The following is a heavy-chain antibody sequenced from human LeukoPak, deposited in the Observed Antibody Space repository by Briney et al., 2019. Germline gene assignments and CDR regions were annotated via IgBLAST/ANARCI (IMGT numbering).Heavy chain of an antibody. D-gene: IGHD6-19*01. CDR1: TGSISSYY. Sequence: ASENLSLTCTVSTGSISSYYWSWLRQPPGKGLEWIGYIYYSGSTNYYPSLKSRVTISVDTSKNQLSLKLSSVTAADTAIFYCARQRAVAGTEDYWGQGTLVTASS. V-gene: IGHV4-59*08. CDR2: IYYSGST. CDR3: ARQRAVAGTEDY. J-gene: IGHJ4*02.